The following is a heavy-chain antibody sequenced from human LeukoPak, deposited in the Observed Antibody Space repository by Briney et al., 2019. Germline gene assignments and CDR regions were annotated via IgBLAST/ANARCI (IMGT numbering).Heavy chain of an antibody. Sequence: GGSLRLSCAASGFTFSGYGMHWVRQAPGKGLEWVAVISHDGSNKYYADSVKGRFTISRDNSKNTLYLQMNSLRAEDTAVYYCAKDRRGYCSGGSCYYNFDYWGQGTLVTVSS. V-gene: IGHV3-30*18. CDR2: ISHDGSNK. D-gene: IGHD2-15*01. J-gene: IGHJ4*02. CDR3: AKDRRGYCSGGSCYYNFDY. CDR1: GFTFSGYG.